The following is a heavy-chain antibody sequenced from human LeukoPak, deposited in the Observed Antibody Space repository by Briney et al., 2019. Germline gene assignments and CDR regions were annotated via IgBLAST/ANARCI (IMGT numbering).Heavy chain of an antibody. CDR2: IKKDGSQK. CDR3: ATDPAGIGSESY. V-gene: IGHV3-7*01. J-gene: IGHJ4*02. Sequence: GGSLSLSCAASGFTFSSYSMNWVRQAPGKGLEWVANIKKDGSQKYYVDSVKGRFTISRDNAKNSQFLQMNSLRVEDTAMYYCATDPAGIGSESYWGQGTQVTVSS. CDR1: GFTFSSYS. D-gene: IGHD1-14*01.